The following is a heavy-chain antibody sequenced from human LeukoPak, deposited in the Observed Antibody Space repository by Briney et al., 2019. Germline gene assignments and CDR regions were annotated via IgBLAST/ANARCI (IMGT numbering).Heavy chain of an antibody. CDR3: ARIQQQLVETDY. V-gene: IGHV3-21*01. CDR2: ISSSSSYI. CDR1: GFTFSSYS. Sequence: GGSLRLSCAASGFTFSSYSMNWVRQAPGKGLEWVSSISSSSSYIYYADSVKGRFTISRDNAKNSLYLQMNSLRAEDTAVYYCARIQQQLVETDYWGQGTLVTVSS. D-gene: IGHD6-13*01. J-gene: IGHJ4*02.